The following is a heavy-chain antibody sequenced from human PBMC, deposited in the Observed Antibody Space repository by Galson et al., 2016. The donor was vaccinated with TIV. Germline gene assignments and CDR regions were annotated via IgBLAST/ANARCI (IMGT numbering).Heavy chain of an antibody. CDR1: GASISSSTYY. CDR3: ARHSDIASDFNY. J-gene: IGHJ4*02. V-gene: IGHV4-39*01. Sequence: LSLTCAVSGASISSSTYYWGWIRQPPGKGLEWIGSIYFTGSTHYTPSLKSRVTISLDTSKNQFSLKLSSVTAADTAVYYCARHSDIASDFNYWGQGTLATVSS. CDR2: IYFTGST. D-gene: IGHD2-21*01.